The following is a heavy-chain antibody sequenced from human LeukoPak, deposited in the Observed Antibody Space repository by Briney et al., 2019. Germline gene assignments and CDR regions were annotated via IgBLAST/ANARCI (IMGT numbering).Heavy chain of an antibody. CDR2: VSCYNGNT. CDR1: YG. V-gene: IGHV1-18*01. D-gene: IGHD4-17*01. Sequence: YGXSWVRQAPGXGLEWMGWVSCYNGNTNYAQQLQGRVTMTTDTSTSTAYMELRSLRSDDTAVYYCARHKGDYPDWYFDLWGRGTQVTVSS. CDR3: ARHKGDYPDWYFDL. J-gene: IGHJ2*01.